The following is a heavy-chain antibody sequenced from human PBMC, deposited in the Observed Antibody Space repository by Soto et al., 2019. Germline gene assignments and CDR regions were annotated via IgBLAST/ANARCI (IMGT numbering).Heavy chain of an antibody. J-gene: IGHJ6*03. CDR3: ARDQAVAANIYYYYYMDV. D-gene: IGHD2-15*01. CDR1: GFTFSSYS. V-gene: IGHV3-48*01. CDR2: ISSSSSTI. Sequence: EVQLVESGGGLVQPGGSLRLSCAASGFTFSSYSMNWVRQAPGKGLEWVSYISSSSSTIYYADSVKGRFTISRDNAKNSLYLQMNSLRAEDTAVYYCARDQAVAANIYYYYYMDVWGKGTTVTVSS.